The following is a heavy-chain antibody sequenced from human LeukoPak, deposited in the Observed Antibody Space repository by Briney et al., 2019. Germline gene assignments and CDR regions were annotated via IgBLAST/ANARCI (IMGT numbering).Heavy chain of an antibody. Sequence: GRSLRLSCAASGFTFSSYWMSWVSQDPGKGLEWVANIKQDGSEKYYVDSVKGRFTISRDYAKDSLYLQVNSLRAEDTAVYYCARGVGATETDAFDIWGQGTMVTVSS. D-gene: IGHD1-26*01. CDR1: GFTFSSYW. CDR2: IKQDGSEK. V-gene: IGHV3-7*01. CDR3: ARGVGATETDAFDI. J-gene: IGHJ3*02.